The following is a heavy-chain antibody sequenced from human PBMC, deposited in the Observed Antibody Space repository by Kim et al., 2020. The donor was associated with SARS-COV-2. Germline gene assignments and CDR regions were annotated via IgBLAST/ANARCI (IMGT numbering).Heavy chain of an antibody. Sequence: NGGTNYSPSLKTRVTISTDTSKTQFSLKVTSVSAADTAVYYCARGQEMLDFWGQGTLVTVSS. V-gene: IGHV4-59*09. CDR2: NGGT. CDR3: ARGQEMLDF. J-gene: IGHJ4*02.